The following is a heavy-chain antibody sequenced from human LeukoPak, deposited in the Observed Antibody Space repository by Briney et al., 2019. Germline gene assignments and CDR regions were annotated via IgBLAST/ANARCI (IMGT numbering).Heavy chain of an antibody. J-gene: IGHJ4*02. Sequence: GGSLRLSCAASGFTFSSYAMSWVRQAPGKGLEWVANIKQDGSEKYYVDSVKGRFTISRDKAKNSLYLQMNSLRAEDTAVYYCARDRRGIAVAGRSYWGQGTLVTVSS. CDR3: ARDRRGIAVAGRSY. CDR1: GFTFSSYA. D-gene: IGHD6-19*01. V-gene: IGHV3-7*01. CDR2: IKQDGSEK.